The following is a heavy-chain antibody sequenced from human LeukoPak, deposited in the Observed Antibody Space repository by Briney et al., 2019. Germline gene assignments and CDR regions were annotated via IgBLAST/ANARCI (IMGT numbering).Heavy chain of an antibody. Sequence: RSLRLSCAASGFTFSSYGMHWVRQAPGKGLEWAAVIWYDGSNKYYADSVKGRFTISRDNSKNTLYLQMNSLRAEDTAVYYCARDYAGENWFDPWGQGTLVTVSS. CDR3: ARDYAGENWFDP. V-gene: IGHV3-33*01. CDR2: IWYDGSNK. J-gene: IGHJ5*02. CDR1: GFTFSSYG. D-gene: IGHD3-16*01.